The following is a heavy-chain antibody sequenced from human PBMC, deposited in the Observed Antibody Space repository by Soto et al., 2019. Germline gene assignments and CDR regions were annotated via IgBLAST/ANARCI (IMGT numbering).Heavy chain of an antibody. D-gene: IGHD3-3*01. V-gene: IGHV1-18*01. J-gene: IGHJ5*02. CDR2: ISAHNGNR. CDR3: ARVSTVITIFGVVIISDHNWFDP. Sequence: ASVKVSCKASGYTFTSSGISWVRQAPGHGPEWLGWISAHNGNRNKAQKFQDRITMTTDTSTSTAYMELRSLRSDDTAVYYCARVSTVITIFGVVIISDHNWFDPWGQGTLVTVSS. CDR1: GYTFTSSG.